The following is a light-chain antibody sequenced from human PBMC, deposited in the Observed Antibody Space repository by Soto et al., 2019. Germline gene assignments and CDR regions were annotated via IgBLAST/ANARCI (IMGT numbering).Light chain of an antibody. CDR2: GAS. Sequence: IVLTHSPGTLSLSPGERATLSCRASQIVSDNYFAWYQQKPGQAPRLVVYGASSRATGIPDRFSGSGSGTDFTLTISRLEPEDFAVYYCQQYGSSPPKLTFGGGTKVDIK. CDR1: QIVSDNY. CDR3: QQYGSSPPKLT. V-gene: IGKV3-20*01. J-gene: IGKJ4*01.